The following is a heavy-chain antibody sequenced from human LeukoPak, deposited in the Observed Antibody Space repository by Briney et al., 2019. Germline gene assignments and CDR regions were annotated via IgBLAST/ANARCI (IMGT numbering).Heavy chain of an antibody. CDR1: GFTFSSYG. V-gene: IGHV3-30*18. CDR3: ANLNVP. CDR2: ISYDGSNK. Sequence: PGGSLRLSCAASGFTFSSYGMRWVRRAPGKGLEWVAVISYDGSNKYYADSVKGRFTISRDNSKNTLYLQMNSLRAEDTAVYYCANLNVPWGQGTLVTVSS. J-gene: IGHJ5*02. D-gene: IGHD1-1*01.